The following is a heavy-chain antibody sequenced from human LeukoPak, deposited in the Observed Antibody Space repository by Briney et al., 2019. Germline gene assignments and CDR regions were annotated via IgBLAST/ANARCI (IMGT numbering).Heavy chain of an antibody. D-gene: IGHD3-22*01. Sequence: SVKVSCKASGGTFSSYAISWVRQAPGQGLEWMGRIIPIFGTANYAQKFQGRVTITTDESTSTAYMELSSLRSEDTAVYYCARSYYDSRGYFQHWGQGTLVTVSS. CDR1: GGTFSSYA. CDR2: IIPIFGTA. CDR3: ARSYYDSRGYFQH. J-gene: IGHJ1*01. V-gene: IGHV1-69*05.